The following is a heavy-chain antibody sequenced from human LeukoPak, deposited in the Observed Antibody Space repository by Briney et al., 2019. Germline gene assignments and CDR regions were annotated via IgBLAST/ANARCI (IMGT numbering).Heavy chain of an antibody. D-gene: IGHD4-11*01. CDR2: IYYSGST. CDR1: GGSISSSSYY. CDR3: ARVSYSNLVFYYYYMDV. Sequence: SETLSLTCTVSGGSISSSSYYWGWIRQPPGKGLEWIGSIYYSGSTYYNPSLKSRVTISVDTSKNQFSLKLSSVTAADTAVYYCARVSYSNLVFYYYYMDVWGKGTTVTVS. J-gene: IGHJ6*03. V-gene: IGHV4-39*07.